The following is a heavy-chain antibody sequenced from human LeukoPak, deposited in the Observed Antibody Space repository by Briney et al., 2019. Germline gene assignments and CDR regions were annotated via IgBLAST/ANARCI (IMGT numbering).Heavy chain of an antibody. D-gene: IGHD2-2*01. J-gene: IGHJ3*02. CDR2: MNPNSGNT. V-gene: IGHV1-8*01. CDR1: GYTFTSYD. Sequence: ASVKVSCKASGYTFTSYDINWVRQATGRGLEWMGWMNPNSGNTGCAQKFQGRVTMTRNTSISTAYMELSSLRSEDTAVYYCARVYCSSTSCYLFAFDIWGQGTMVTVSS. CDR3: ARVYCSSTSCYLFAFDI.